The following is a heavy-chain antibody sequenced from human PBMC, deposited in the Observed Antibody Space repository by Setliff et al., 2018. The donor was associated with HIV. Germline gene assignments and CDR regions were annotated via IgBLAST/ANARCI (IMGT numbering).Heavy chain of an antibody. CDR2: FYYTGST. J-gene: IGHJ4*02. D-gene: IGHD2-2*02. CDR3: ARHTVFVRYFDH. CDR1: AASIRSHY. V-gene: IGHV4-59*11. Sequence: PSETLSLTCTVSAASIRSHYWSWIRQSPGKGLEWIGNFYYTGSTDYNTSFKSRVTISLDKSNNQISLNLSSATAADTAVYYCARHTVFVRYFDHWSQGMLVAVSS.